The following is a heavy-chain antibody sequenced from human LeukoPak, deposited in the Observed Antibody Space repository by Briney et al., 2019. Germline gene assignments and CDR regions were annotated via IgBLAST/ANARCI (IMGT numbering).Heavy chain of an antibody. CDR2: INHSGST. J-gene: IGHJ5*02. D-gene: IGHD5-24*01. CDR3: ARVRWLQFSWFDP. CDR1: GGSFSGYY. Sequence: PSETLSLTCAVYGGSFSGYYWSWIRHPPGKGLEWIGEINHSGSTNYNPSLKSRVTISVDTSKNQFSLKLSSVTAADTAVYYCARVRWLQFSWFDPWGQGTLVTVSS. V-gene: IGHV4-34*01.